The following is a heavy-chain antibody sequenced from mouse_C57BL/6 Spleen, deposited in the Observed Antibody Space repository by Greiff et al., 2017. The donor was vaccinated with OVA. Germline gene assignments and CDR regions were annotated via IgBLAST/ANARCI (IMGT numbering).Heavy chain of an antibody. J-gene: IGHJ2*01. CDR3: TLTGTTDY. Sequence: QVTLKVSGAELVRPGASVTLSCKASGYTFTDYEMHWVKQTPVHGLEWIGAIDPETGGTAYNQKFKGKAILTADKSSSTAYMELRSLTSEDSAVYYCTLTGTTDYWGQGTTLTVSS. V-gene: IGHV1-15*01. CDR2: IDPETGGT. D-gene: IGHD4-1*01. CDR1: GYTFTDYE.